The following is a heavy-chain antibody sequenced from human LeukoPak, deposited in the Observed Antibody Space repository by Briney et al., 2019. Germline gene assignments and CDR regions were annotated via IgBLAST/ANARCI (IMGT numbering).Heavy chain of an antibody. CDR3: ARAELLWFGELYYFDY. CDR1: GGSFSGYY. V-gene: IGHV4-34*01. D-gene: IGHD3-10*01. Sequence: SETLSLTCAVYGGSFSGYYWSWIRQPPGKGLEWIGEINHSGSTNYNPSLKSRVTISVDTSKNQFSLKLSSVTAADTAVYYCARAELLWFGELYYFDYWGQGTLVTVSS. CDR2: INHSGST. J-gene: IGHJ4*02.